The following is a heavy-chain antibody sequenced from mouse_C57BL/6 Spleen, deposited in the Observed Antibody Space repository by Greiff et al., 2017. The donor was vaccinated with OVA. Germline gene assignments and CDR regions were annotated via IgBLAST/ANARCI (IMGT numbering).Heavy chain of an antibody. Sequence: QVQLKESGAELVRPGASVTLSCKASGYTFTDYEMHWVKQTPVHGLEWIGAIDPETGGTAYNQKFKGKAILTADKSSSTAYMELRSLTSEDSAVYYCTRQGIVTTYYFDYWGQGTTLTVSS. D-gene: IGHD2-5*01. V-gene: IGHV1-15*01. CDR3: TRQGIVTTYYFDY. J-gene: IGHJ2*01. CDR2: IDPETGGT. CDR1: GYTFTDYE.